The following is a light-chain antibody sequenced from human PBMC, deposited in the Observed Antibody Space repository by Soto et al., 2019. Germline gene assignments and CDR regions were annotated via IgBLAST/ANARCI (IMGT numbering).Light chain of an antibody. J-gene: IGKJ2*01. CDR3: QQYNNWPPYT. CDR1: QSVSNN. Sequence: EIVMRQSPATLSVSPGERVTLSCRASQSVSNNLAWYQQKPGQAPRLLIYDTSTRATGIPVRFSGSGSGTEFTLIISGLQSEDFAVYYCQQYNNWPPYTFGQGTKLEIK. CDR2: DTS. V-gene: IGKV3-15*01.